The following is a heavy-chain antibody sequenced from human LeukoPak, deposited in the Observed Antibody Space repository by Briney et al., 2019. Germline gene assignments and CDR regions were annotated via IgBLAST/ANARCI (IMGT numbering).Heavy chain of an antibody. Sequence: PGRSLRLSCAASGFTFSSYAMHWVRQAPGKGLEWVAVISYDGSNKYYADSVKGRFTISRDNSKNTLYLQMNSLRAEDTAVYYCARDRGVYDSSGYQSLWGQGTLVTVSS. J-gene: IGHJ4*02. CDR2: ISYDGSNK. D-gene: IGHD3-22*01. CDR3: ARDRGVYDSSGYQSL. V-gene: IGHV3-30-3*01. CDR1: GFTFSSYA.